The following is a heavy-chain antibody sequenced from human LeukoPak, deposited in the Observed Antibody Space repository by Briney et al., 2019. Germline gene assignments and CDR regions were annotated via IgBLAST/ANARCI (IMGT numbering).Heavy chain of an antibody. CDR3: ARGQWDGEGYYFDY. D-gene: IGHD2-21*01. J-gene: IGHJ4*02. V-gene: IGHV1-8*01. Sequence: ASVKVSCKASGYTFTSYDINWVRQATGQGLEWMGWMNPNSGNTGYAQKFQGRVTMTRITSISTAYMELSSLRSEDTAVYYCARGQWDGEGYYFDYWGQGTLVTVSS. CDR1: GYTFTSYD. CDR2: MNPNSGNT.